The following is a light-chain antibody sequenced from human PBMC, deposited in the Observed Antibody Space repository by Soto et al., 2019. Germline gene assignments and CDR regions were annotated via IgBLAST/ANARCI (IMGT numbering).Light chain of an antibody. J-gene: IGKJ1*01. CDR2: KAS. CDR1: QSIVTW. CDR3: QQYHNYWT. V-gene: IGKV1-5*03. Sequence: DIQMTQSPSTLSASIGDRVTITCRASQSIVTWLAWYQQKPGKAPKLLIYKASTLQKGVPSRFSGSGSGTEFSLTISTLQPDDFATYYCQQYHNYWTFGQGTKVEIK.